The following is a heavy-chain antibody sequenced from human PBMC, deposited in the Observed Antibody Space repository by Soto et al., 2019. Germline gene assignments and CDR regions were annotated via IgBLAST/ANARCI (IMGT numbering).Heavy chain of an antibody. J-gene: IGHJ1*01. CDR2: IYYSGST. CDR1: GGSISSGDYY. D-gene: IGHD4-17*01. CDR3: ARNPYYGGNSVHFQH. V-gene: IGHV4-30-4*01. Sequence: PSETLSLTCTVSGGSISSGDYYWSWIRQPPGKGLEWIGYIYYSGSTYYNPSLKSRVTISVDTSKNQFSLKLSSVTAADTAVHYCARNPYYGGNSVHFQHWGQGTLVTVSS.